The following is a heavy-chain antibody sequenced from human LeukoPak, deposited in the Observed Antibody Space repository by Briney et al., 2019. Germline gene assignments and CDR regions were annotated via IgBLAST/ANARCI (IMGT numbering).Heavy chain of an antibody. D-gene: IGHD6-13*01. J-gene: IGHJ4*02. CDR2: IYTSGST. Sequence: SETLSLTCTVSGVSISSYYWSWIRQPAGKGLEWIGRIYTSGSTNYNPSLKSRVTMSVDTSKNQFSLKLTSVTAADTAVYYCASTEIAAAGLEYWGQGTLVTVSS. CDR1: GVSISSYY. CDR3: ASTEIAAAGLEY. V-gene: IGHV4-4*07.